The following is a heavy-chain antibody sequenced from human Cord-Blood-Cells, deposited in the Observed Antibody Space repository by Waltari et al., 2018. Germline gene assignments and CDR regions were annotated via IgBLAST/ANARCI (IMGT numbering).Heavy chain of an antibody. Sequence: QVRRCKPGAGVKRPGASGKVSCRASGYTFTSYNMHWFGQAPGQGLEWMGIINPSGGSTSYAQKFQGRVTMTRDTSTSTVYMELSSLRSEDTAVYYCARAILGTGVDAFDIWGQGTMVTVSS. J-gene: IGHJ3*02. D-gene: IGHD7-27*01. V-gene: IGHV1-46*01. CDR3: ARAILGTGVDAFDI. CDR1: GYTFTSYN. CDR2: INPSGGST.